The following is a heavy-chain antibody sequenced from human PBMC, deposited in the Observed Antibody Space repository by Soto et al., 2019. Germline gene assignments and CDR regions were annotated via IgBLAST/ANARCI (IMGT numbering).Heavy chain of an antibody. CDR3: ARDGGGDPFEY. D-gene: IGHD2-21*02. V-gene: IGHV3-53*02. Sequence: EVQLVETGGGLIQPGGSLRLSCAASGFSVSKNYMTWVRQAPGKGLEWVSVIYSGGSTYYADSLKGQFTISRDNSKNTLYLQMNSLRDEDTAVYYCARDGGGDPFEYWGQGTLVTVSS. J-gene: IGHJ4*02. CDR1: GFSVSKNY. CDR2: IYSGGST.